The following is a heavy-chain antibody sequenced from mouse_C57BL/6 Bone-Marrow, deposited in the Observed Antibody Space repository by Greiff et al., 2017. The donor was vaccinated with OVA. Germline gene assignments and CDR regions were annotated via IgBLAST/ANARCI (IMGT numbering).Heavy chain of an antibody. CDR2: IHPNSGST. CDR3: ARDGYDDEG. J-gene: IGHJ2*01. Sequence: QVQLQQPGAELVKPGASVKFSCTASGYTFTSYWMHWVQQTPGQGLEWIGMIHPNSGSTHYTEKFKSKATLTVDKSSSTAYLQLSRLTSEDSAVYDCARDGYDDEGWGQCTTLSASS. CDR1: GYTFTSYW. V-gene: IGHV1-64*01. D-gene: IGHD2-14*01.